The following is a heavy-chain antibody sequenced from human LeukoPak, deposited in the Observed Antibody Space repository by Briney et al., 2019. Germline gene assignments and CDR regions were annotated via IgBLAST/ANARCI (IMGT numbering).Heavy chain of an antibody. J-gene: IGHJ6*03. D-gene: IGHD2-2*01. CDR2: INPNSGGT. CDR1: GYTFTGYY. V-gene: IGHV1-2*02. Sequence: VPSVKVSCKASGYTFTGYYMHWVRQAPGQGLEWMGWINPNSGGTNFAQKFQGRVTMTRDTSISTAYMELSRLRSDDTAVYYCAFGDWSSASCYDCYYMDVWGKGTTVTISS. CDR3: AFGDWSSASCYDCYYMDV.